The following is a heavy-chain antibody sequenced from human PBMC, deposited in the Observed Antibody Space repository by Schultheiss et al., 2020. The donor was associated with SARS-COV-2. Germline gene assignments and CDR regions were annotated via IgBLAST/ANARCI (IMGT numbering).Heavy chain of an antibody. Sequence: SETLSLTCTVSGGSISRSNYYWGWIRQPPGKGLEWIGYIYYSGSTYYNPSLKSRVTISVDTSKNQFSLKLSSVTAADTAVYYCARGLGTPRHASGVFWGRGTLVTVSS. J-gene: IGHJ2*01. CDR3: ARGLGTPRHASGVF. CDR2: IYYSGST. D-gene: IGHD2-8*01. V-gene: IGHV4-31*03. CDR1: GGSISRSNYY.